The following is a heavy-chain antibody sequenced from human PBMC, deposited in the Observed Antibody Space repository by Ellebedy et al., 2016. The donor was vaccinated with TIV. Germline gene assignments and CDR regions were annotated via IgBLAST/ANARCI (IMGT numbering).Heavy chain of an antibody. D-gene: IGHD3-22*01. V-gene: IGHV1-3*01. J-gene: IGHJ4*02. CDR3: ASSYYYDNRGYYEPLGD. Sequence: ASVKVSCKASGYTFTRYAIHWVRQAPGQRLEWMGWINAGQGNTRYSQKFQDRVTITRDTSANTAYMELNSLRSEDTAVYFCASSYYYDNRGYYEPLGDWGQGTLVTVSS. CDR2: INAGQGNT. CDR1: GYTFTRYA.